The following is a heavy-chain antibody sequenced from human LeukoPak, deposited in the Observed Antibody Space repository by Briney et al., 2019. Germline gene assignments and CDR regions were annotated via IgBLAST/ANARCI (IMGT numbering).Heavy chain of an antibody. Sequence: GGSLRLSCTASGFTFSSYAMSWVRQAPGKGLVWVSRIASDGSSTTYADSVKGRFTISRDNSKNTLYLQMNSLRAEDTAVYYCARPLGLNGIDYWGQGTLVTVSS. CDR3: ARPLGLNGIDY. CDR2: IASDGSST. J-gene: IGHJ4*02. V-gene: IGHV3-74*01. D-gene: IGHD3/OR15-3a*01. CDR1: GFTFSSYA.